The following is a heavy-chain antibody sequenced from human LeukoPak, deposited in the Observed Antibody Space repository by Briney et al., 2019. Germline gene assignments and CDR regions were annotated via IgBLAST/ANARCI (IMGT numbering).Heavy chain of an antibody. CDR2: IYYSGST. CDR1: GGSISSYY. Sequence: PSETLSLTCTVSGGSISSYYWSWIRQPPGKGLEWIGYIYYSGSTNYNPSLKSRVTISVDTSKNQFSLKLSSVTAADTAVYYCARTPTYYYDSSGYWTEYYFDYWGQGTLVTVSS. J-gene: IGHJ4*02. CDR3: ARTPTYYYDSSGYWTEYYFDY. D-gene: IGHD3-22*01. V-gene: IGHV4-59*01.